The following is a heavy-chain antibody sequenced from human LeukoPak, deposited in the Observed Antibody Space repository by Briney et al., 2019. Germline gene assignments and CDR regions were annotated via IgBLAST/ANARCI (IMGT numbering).Heavy chain of an antibody. CDR2: IYYSGSS. D-gene: IGHD4-17*01. CDR1: GGSISSSSHY. CDR3: ARGPTVTTDY. V-gene: IGHV4-39*01. J-gene: IGHJ4*02. Sequence: PSETLSLTCTVSGGSISSSSHYWGWFRQPPGKGLEWIGYIYYSGSSFCNPSLKSRVTMSVDTSKNQFSLRLNCVTAADTAVYYCARGPTVTTDYWGQGTLVTVSS.